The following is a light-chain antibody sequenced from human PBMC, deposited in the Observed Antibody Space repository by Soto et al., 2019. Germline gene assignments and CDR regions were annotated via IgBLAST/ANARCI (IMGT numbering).Light chain of an antibody. Sequence: ITITHYTSTLSATVGGRVTITSLASQSMSGWLAWYQQKPGKAPKVLIYDASSLESGVPTRFSGSGSGTDFTLTITNLQPEDSAVYYCQQVKGFPLTFGGGTKVDI. CDR2: DAS. J-gene: IGKJ4*01. CDR1: QSMSGW. V-gene: IGKV1-5*01. CDR3: QQVKGFPLT.